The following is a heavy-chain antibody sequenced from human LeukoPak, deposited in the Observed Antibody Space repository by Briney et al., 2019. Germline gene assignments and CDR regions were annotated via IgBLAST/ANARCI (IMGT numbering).Heavy chain of an antibody. D-gene: IGHD5-12*01. CDR2: IYYSGST. J-gene: IGHJ4*02. V-gene: IGHV4-59*01. CDR1: GGSISSYY. CDR3: ARDYSGYHLLDY. Sequence: SETLSLTYSVSGGSISSYYWSWIRQPPGKGLEWVGYIYYSGSTNYNPSLKSRVTISVDTSKNQFSLKLSSVTAADTAVYYCARDYSGYHLLDYWGQGTLVTVSS.